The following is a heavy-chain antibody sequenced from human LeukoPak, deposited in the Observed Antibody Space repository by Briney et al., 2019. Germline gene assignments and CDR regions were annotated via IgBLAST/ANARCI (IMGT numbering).Heavy chain of an antibody. CDR2: ISSSSSYI. J-gene: IGHJ1*01. CDR3: ARDMGRVQKYFQH. Sequence: PGGSLRLSCSASGFTFSSYAMNWVRQAPGKGLECVSSISSSSSYIYYADSVKGRFTISRDNAKNSLYLQMNSLRAEDTAVYYCARDMGRVQKYFQHWGQGTLVTVSS. CDR1: GFTFSSYA. D-gene: IGHD1-1*01. V-gene: IGHV3-21*01.